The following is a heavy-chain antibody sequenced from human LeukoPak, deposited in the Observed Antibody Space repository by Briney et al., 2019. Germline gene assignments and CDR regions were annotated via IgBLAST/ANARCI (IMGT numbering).Heavy chain of an antibody. CDR1: GFTFSSYS. J-gene: IGHJ4*02. D-gene: IGHD6-13*01. CDR3: ARGIAAAGIPDY. V-gene: IGHV3-21*01. Sequence: GGSLRLSCAASGFTFSSYSMNWVRQAPGKGLEWVSSISSSSSYIYYADSVKGRFTISRDNAKNSLYLQMNSLRAEDTAVYYCARGIAAAGIPDYWGQGTLVTVSS. CDR2: ISSSSSYI.